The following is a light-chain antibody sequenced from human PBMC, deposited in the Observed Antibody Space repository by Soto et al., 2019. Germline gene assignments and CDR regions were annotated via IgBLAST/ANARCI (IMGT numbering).Light chain of an antibody. J-gene: IGKJ1*01. CDR2: GAS. Sequence: EIVLTQSPGTLSLSPWERATLSCRASQSVSSSYLAWYQQKPGQAPRLLIYGASSRATGIPDRFSGSGSGTDFTLSISRLEPEDFAVYYCQQYSSLWTFGQGTKVDI. CDR1: QSVSSSY. V-gene: IGKV3-20*01. CDR3: QQYSSLWT.